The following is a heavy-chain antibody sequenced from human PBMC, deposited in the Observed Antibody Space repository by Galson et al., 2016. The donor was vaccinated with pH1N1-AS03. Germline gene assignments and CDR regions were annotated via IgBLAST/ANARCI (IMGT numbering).Heavy chain of an antibody. J-gene: IGHJ4*02. D-gene: IGHD6-13*01. CDR3: ARVWGAEAGYLDY. CDR1: GFALPSPGVC. Sequence: PALVKPTQTLTLTCSFSGFALPSPGVCVTWVRQSPGKAPEWLATIDSDDDKYYTTSLKTRLTISKETSKNQVVLTMTNMDSVDTATYYCARVWGAEAGYLDYWGPGKVVVVSS. V-gene: IGHV2-70*20. CDR2: IDSDDDK.